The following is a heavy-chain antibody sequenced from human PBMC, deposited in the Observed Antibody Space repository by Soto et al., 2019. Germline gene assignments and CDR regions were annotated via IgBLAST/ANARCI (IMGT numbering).Heavy chain of an antibody. V-gene: IGHV5-51*01. CDR2: IYPGDSDT. J-gene: IGHJ4*02. CDR3: ARQAAMDY. D-gene: IGHD6-13*01. CDR1: GYRFTSYW. Sequence: GESLKISCKASGYRFTSYWVGWVRQMPGKGLEWMGIIYPGDSDTRYSPSFEGQVTISADKSISTAYLQWSSLKASDAAMYYCARQAAMDYWGQGTLVTVSS.